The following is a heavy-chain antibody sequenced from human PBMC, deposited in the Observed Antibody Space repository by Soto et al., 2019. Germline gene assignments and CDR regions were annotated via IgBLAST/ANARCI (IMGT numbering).Heavy chain of an antibody. CDR1: GFTFSSYA. D-gene: IGHD2-15*01. CDR2: ISGSGGST. J-gene: IGHJ4*02. CDR3: AKESGGIGRSFDY. V-gene: IGHV3-23*01. Sequence: EVQLLESGGGLVQPGGSLRLSCAASGFTFSSYAMSWVRQAPGKGLEWVSAISGSGGSTYYADSVKGRFTISRDNSKNTLYLQMNSVRAEDTGVYYCAKESGGIGRSFDYWGQGTLVTVSS.